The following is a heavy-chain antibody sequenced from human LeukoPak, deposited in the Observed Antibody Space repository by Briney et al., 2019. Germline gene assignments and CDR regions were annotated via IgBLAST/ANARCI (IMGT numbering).Heavy chain of an antibody. D-gene: IGHD6-19*01. CDR2: IIPIFGTA. CDR3: ARWYSSGWYPNHHYYYYYYMDV. V-gene: IGHV1-69*05. J-gene: IGHJ6*03. CDR1: GGTFSSYA. Sequence: GSSVKVSCKASGGTFSSYAISWVRQAPGQGLEWMGGIIPIFGTANYAQKFQGRVTITTDESTSTAYMELSSLRSEDTAVYYCARWYSSGWYPNHHYYYYYYMDVWGKGATVTVSS.